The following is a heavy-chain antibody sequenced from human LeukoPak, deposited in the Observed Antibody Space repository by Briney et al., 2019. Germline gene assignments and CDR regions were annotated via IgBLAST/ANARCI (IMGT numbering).Heavy chain of an antibody. Sequence: SETLSLTCTVSGGSISSYYWSWIRQPPGKGLEWIGYIYYSGSTNYNPSLKSRVTISVDTSKNQFSLKLSSVTAADTAVYYCARGWGTGITGIRRGFDYWGQGTLVTVSS. CDR2: IYYSGST. V-gene: IGHV4-59*01. J-gene: IGHJ4*02. D-gene: IGHD1-20*01. CDR3: ARGWGTGITGIRRGFDY. CDR1: GGSISSYY.